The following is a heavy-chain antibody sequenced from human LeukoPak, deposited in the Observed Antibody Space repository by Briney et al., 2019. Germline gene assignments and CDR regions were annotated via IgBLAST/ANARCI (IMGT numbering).Heavy chain of an antibody. Sequence: GGSLRLSCAASGFTFSSYEMNWVRQAPGKGLEWVSYISSSGSTIYYADSVKGRFTISRDNSKNTLYLQMNSLRAEDTAVYYCAKDEWVGPYGDWDFDYWGQGTLVTVSS. D-gene: IGHD4-17*01. V-gene: IGHV3-48*03. J-gene: IGHJ4*02. CDR1: GFTFSSYE. CDR3: AKDEWVGPYGDWDFDY. CDR2: ISSSGSTI.